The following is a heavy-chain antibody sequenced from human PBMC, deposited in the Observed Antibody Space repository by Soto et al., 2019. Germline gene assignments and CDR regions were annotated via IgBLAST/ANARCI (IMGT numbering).Heavy chain of an antibody. D-gene: IGHD2-8*01. CDR3: ARASTSGYCTNGVCYSWFDP. J-gene: IGHJ5*02. CDR2: IYHSGST. CDR1: GGSISSSNW. Sequence: PSETLSLTCAVSGGSISSSNWWSWIRQPPGEGLEWIGEIYHSGSTNYNPSLKSRVTISVDKSKNQFSLKLSSVTAADTAVYYCARASTSGYCTNGVCYSWFDPWGQGTLVTVSS. V-gene: IGHV4-4*02.